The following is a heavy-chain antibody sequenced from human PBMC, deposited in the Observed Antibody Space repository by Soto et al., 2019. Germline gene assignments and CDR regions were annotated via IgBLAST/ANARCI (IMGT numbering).Heavy chain of an antibody. CDR2: INPSGGST. J-gene: IGHJ6*02. Sequence: ASVKVSCEASGYSFTSYYMHWVRQAPRQGLEWMGIINPSGGSTSYAQKFQGRVTMTRDTSTSTVYMELSSLRSEDTAVYYCARCRASLGGVCGYYGMDVWGQGTTVTVSS. V-gene: IGHV1-46*01. CDR1: GYSFTSYY. D-gene: IGHD2-8*01. CDR3: ARCRASLGGVCGYYGMDV.